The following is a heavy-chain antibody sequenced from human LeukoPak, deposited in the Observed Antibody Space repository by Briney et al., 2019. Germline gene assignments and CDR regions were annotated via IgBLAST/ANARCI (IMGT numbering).Heavy chain of an antibody. CDR2: ISGSGDST. D-gene: IGHD3-10*01. CDR1: GFTFSSYA. Sequence: GGSLRLSCAPSGFTFSSYAMSWVRQAPGKGLEWVSAISGSGDSTYYADSVKGRFTISRDNSKNTLYLQMNSLRAEDTAVYYCARDISPSYFGSFDYWGQGTLVTVSS. CDR3: ARDISPSYFGSFDY. J-gene: IGHJ4*02. V-gene: IGHV3-23*01.